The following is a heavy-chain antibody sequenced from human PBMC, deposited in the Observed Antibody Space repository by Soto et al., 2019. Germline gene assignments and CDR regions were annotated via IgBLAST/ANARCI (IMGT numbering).Heavy chain of an antibody. CDR1: GFTFSNHG. J-gene: IGHJ5*02. CDR3: ARQSDRGGVDDL. Sequence: AGVSLRLSCAASGFTFSNHGMQWVRQAPGKGLEWVALISDDGSSTYYADSVKGRFTISRDNSKNTLYLQIPSLRTEDTAVYYCARQSDRGGVDDLWGLGTLVTVSS. D-gene: IGHD2-8*02. V-gene: IGHV3-30*03. CDR2: ISDDGSST.